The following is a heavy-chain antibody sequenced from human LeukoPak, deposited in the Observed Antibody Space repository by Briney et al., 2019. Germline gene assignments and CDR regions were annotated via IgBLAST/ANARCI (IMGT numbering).Heavy chain of an antibody. CDR2: LQYDGANK. CDR1: GFTFSRYA. J-gene: IGHJ4*02. D-gene: IGHD2-8*01. V-gene: IGHV3-30*02. CDR3: AKDAKSCANGVCYPGMDF. Sequence: GGSLRLSCAASGFTFSRYAMHWVRQTPGKGLEWVTFLQYDGANKYYADSVRGRFTISRDNSKNTVYLQMSSLRPEDTAVYYCAKDAKSCANGVCYPGMDFWGQGTLVTVSS.